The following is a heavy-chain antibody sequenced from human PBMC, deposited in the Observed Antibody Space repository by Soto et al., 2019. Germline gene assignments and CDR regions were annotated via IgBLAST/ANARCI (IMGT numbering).Heavy chain of an antibody. CDR3: ARDSSRGYDILTGYPSNGMGV. CDR2: IKETGSEQ. Sequence: AGGPLRLSCVASGFTLSRYWMAWVRQAPGEGLEWVANIKETGSEQYYVDSVMGRFTISRDNAKNSLHLQMNSLRAEDTAVYYCARDSSRGYDILTGYPSNGMGVWGKGSTVTVSS. D-gene: IGHD3-9*01. V-gene: IGHV3-7*01. J-gene: IGHJ6*04. CDR1: GFTLSRYW.